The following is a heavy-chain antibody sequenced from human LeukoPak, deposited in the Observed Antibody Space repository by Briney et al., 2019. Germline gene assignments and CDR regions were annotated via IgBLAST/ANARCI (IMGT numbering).Heavy chain of an antibody. CDR1: GFTFSSYA. Sequence: GGSLRLSCAASGFTFSSYAMHWVRQAPGKGLEWVAVISYDGSNKYYADSVKGRFTISRDNSKNTLYLQMNSLRADDTAVYYCAKGSYYDSSGYYYFDYWGQGTLVTVSS. V-gene: IGHV3-30*04. CDR3: AKGSYYDSSGYYYFDY. CDR2: ISYDGSNK. D-gene: IGHD3-22*01. J-gene: IGHJ4*02.